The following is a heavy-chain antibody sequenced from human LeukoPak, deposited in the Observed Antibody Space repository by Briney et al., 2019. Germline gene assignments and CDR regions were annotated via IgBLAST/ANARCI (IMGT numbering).Heavy chain of an antibody. D-gene: IGHD3-10*01. CDR1: GDSVSSNSAA. V-gene: IGHV6-1*01. CDR3: ARDRRVRGVMWNSKSDGFDI. Sequence: SQTLSLTCAISGDSVSSNSAAWNWIRQPPSRGLEWLGRTYYRSKWYNDYAVSVKSRITIKPDTSKNQFSLQLNSVTPEDTAVYYCARDRRVRGVMWNSKSDGFDIWGHGTMVTVSS. CDR2: TYYRSKWYN. J-gene: IGHJ3*02.